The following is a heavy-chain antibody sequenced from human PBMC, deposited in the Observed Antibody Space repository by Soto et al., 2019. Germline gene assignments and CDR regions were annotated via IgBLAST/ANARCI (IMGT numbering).Heavy chain of an antibody. D-gene: IGHD1-26*01. V-gene: IGHV3-30*18. J-gene: IGHJ4*02. CDR3: AKGCGKYCAFDY. Sequence: QVHLVESGGGVVQPGRSLRLSCAASGFSFSTYGMHWVRQAPGTRLEWVAFISNDGSNKYYADSVKGRFTISRDNSKNTLDRQMNSLGAEDTAVYYCAKGCGKYCAFDYWGQGTPVAVSS. CDR2: ISNDGSNK. CDR1: GFSFSTYG.